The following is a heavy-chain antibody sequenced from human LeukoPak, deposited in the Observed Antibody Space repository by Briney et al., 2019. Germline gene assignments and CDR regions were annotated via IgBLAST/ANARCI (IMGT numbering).Heavy chain of an antibody. J-gene: IGHJ5*02. CDR2: TRFDDSYK. CDR3: AKSSAGITWFDP. CDR1: GFSFSSSG. D-gene: IGHD1-1*01. Sequence: GGSLRLSCAASGFSFSSSGMHWVRQAPGKGPEWVAFTRFDDSYKAYGDSVKGRFTISRDSSKNTLYLQMDSLRSDDTAVYYCAKSSAGITWFDPWGQGTLVTVSS. V-gene: IGHV3-30*02.